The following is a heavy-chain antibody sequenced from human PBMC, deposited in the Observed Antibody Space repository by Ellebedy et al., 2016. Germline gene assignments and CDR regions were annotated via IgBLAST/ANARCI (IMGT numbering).Heavy chain of an antibody. V-gene: IGHV4-59*02. CDR2: VFYGGST. J-gene: IGHJ4*02. Sequence: SETLSLXXTVSGGSVATYYWTWIRQSPGKGLEWIGYVFYGGSTKYNPSLRSRVTISLDTSKNQFSLKLTSVAAADTAVYYCARDVSLYSSSPSFDFWGRGTLVTVSS. D-gene: IGHD6-6*01. CDR1: GGSVATYY. CDR3: ARDVSLYSSSPSFDF.